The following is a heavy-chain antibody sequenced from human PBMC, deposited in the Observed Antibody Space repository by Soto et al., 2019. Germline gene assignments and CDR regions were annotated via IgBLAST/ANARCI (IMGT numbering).Heavy chain of an antibody. CDR1: GFTFSSYW. CDR2: IKQDGSEK. CDR3: ARAAPYSSGWYFLYYGMDV. J-gene: IGHJ6*02. D-gene: IGHD6-19*01. V-gene: IGHV3-7*01. Sequence: PGGSLRLSCAASGFTFSSYWMSWVRQAPGKGLEWVANIKQDGSEKYYVDSVKGRFTISRDNAKNSLYPQMNSLRAEDTAVYYCARAAPYSSGWYFLYYGMDVWGQGTTVTVSS.